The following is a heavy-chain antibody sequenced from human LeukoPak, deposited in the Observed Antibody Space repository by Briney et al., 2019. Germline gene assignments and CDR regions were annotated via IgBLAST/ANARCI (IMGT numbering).Heavy chain of an antibody. CDR2: ISSGGDGT. CDR3: AKVPGYSSIFDY. Sequence: GGSLRLSCAASGFTLSSYAMSWVRQAPGKGLEWVSAISSGGDGTYYADSVKGRFTISRDNSKNTLYLQMNSLRAEDTAVYYCAKVPGYSSIFDYWGQGTLVTVSS. J-gene: IGHJ4*02. CDR1: GFTLSSYA. V-gene: IGHV3-23*01. D-gene: IGHD6-13*01.